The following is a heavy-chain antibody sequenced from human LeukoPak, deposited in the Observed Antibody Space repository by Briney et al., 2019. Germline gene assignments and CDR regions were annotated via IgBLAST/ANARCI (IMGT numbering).Heavy chain of an antibody. D-gene: IGHD3-10*01. Sequence: GGSLRLSCGASGFTFSSYTLNWVRQAPGKGLEWVSAISGSGGNTYYADSVKGRFTISRDNSKNTLYLEVISLTAEDTAVYYCAKDDAWLRFGEWSQGTLVTVSS. CDR3: AKDDAWLRFGE. CDR1: GFTFSSYT. J-gene: IGHJ4*02. CDR2: ISGSGGNT. V-gene: IGHV3-23*01.